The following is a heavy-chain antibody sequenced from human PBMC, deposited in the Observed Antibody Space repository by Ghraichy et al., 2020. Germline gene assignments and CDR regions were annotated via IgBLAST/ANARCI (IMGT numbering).Heavy chain of an antibody. J-gene: IGHJ2*01. Sequence: SVKVSCKASGGTFSSYAISWVRQAPGQGLEWMGGIIPIFGTANYAQKFQGRVTITADESTSTAYMELSSLRSEDTAVYYCARDRYYGSGSYRDWYFDLWGRGTLVTVSS. CDR2: IIPIFGTA. CDR3: ARDRYYGSGSYRDWYFDL. V-gene: IGHV1-69*13. D-gene: IGHD3-10*01. CDR1: GGTFSSYA.